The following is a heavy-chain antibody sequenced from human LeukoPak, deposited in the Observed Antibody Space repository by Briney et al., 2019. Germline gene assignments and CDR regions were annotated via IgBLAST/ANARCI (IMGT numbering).Heavy chain of an antibody. CDR3: ASSSWDD. CDR1: GFTFSSYG. V-gene: IGHV3-21*01. D-gene: IGHD6-13*01. J-gene: IGHJ4*02. Sequence: GGSLRLSCTASGFTFSSYGMNWVRQAPGKGLEWVSSISSSSGSIYYTDSVKGRFTISRDNSKNTVYLQMNSLRAEDTAVYYCASSSWDDWGQGTLVTVSS. CDR2: ISSSSGSI.